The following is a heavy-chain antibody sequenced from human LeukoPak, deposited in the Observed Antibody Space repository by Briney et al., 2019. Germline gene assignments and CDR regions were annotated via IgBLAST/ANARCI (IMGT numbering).Heavy chain of an antibody. CDR2: IYYSGST. J-gene: IGHJ6*03. CDR3: ARLAVAPGYYYYYMDV. CDR1: GGSISSYY. V-gene: IGHV4-59*08. Sequence: PSETLSLTCTVSGGSISSYYWSWIRQPPGKGLEWIGYIYYSGSTNYNPSLKSRVTISVDTSKNRFSLKLSSVTAADTAVYYCARLAVAPGYYYYYMDVWGKGTTVTVSS. D-gene: IGHD4-23*01.